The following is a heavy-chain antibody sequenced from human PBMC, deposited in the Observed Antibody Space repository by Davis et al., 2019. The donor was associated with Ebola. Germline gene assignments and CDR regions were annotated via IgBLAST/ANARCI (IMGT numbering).Heavy chain of an antibody. CDR3: VKGSITMTVVVYFDL. CDR2: ISYAGSNK. D-gene: IGHD3-22*01. V-gene: IGHV3-30*14. CDR1: GFTFSSYA. J-gene: IGHJ4*02. Sequence: GESLKISCAASGFTFSSYAMHWVRQAPGKGLEWVAVISYAGSNKYYADSVKGRFTISRDNSKNTLYLQMSSLRIEDTAVYYCVKGSITMTVVVYFDLWGQGTLVTVSP.